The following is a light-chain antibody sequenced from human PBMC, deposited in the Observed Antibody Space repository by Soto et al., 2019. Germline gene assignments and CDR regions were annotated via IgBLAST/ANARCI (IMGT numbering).Light chain of an antibody. CDR2: RDN. J-gene: IGLJ2*01. V-gene: IGLV1-47*01. CDR1: SSNIGSNY. Sequence: QSVLTPPPSASGTPGQRVTISCSGSSSNIGSNYVYWYQQLPRTAPKLLLYRDNQRPSGVPDRFSDSKSGTSASLAISGLRSDDEADYYCAAWDDTLSGVVFGGGTQLTVL. CDR3: AAWDDTLSGVV.